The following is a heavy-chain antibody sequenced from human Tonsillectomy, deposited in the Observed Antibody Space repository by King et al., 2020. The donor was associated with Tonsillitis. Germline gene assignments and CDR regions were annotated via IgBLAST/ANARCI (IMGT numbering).Heavy chain of an antibody. D-gene: IGHD1-26*01. CDR2: IYYIRTT. V-gene: IGHV4-61*08. J-gene: IGHJ4*02. CDR3: AREKWELLGFDY. Sequence: VQLQESGPGLVKPSETLSLTCTVSGGAVSSGDYYWSWIRQPPGKGLEWIGDIYYIRTTSYNPSLKSRVTLLVDTSTNQSSLKLSPVTAADTAVYYCAREKWELLGFDYWGQGTLVTVSS. CDR1: GGAVSSGDYY.